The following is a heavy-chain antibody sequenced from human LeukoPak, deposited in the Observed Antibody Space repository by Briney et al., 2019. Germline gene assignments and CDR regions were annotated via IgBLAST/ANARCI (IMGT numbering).Heavy chain of an antibody. D-gene: IGHD3-10*02. CDR1: GFAFSSYW. CDR2: IKQDGSEK. J-gene: IGHJ6*04. Sequence: GGSLRLSCAASGFAFSSYWMSWVRQAPGKGLEWVANIKQDGSEKYYVDSVKGRFTISRDNAKNSLYLQMNSLRAEDTAVYYCAELGITMIGGVWGKGTTVTISS. CDR3: AELGITMIGGV. V-gene: IGHV3-7*01.